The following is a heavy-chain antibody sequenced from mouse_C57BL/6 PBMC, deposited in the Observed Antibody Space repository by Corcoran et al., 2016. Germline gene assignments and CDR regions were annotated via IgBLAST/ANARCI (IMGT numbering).Heavy chain of an antibody. CDR3: ARGGGLYFDY. CDR2: IYPGDGDT. Sequence: QVQLQQSGAELVKPGASVKISCKASGDAFRIYWMNGVKQRPGKSIEWIGQIYPGDGDTNYNGKFKGKATLTADKSSSTAYMQLSSLTSEDSAVYFSARGGGLYFDYWGQGTTLTVSS. J-gene: IGHJ2*01. CDR1: GDAFRIYW. D-gene: IGHD1-1*02. V-gene: IGHV1-80*01.